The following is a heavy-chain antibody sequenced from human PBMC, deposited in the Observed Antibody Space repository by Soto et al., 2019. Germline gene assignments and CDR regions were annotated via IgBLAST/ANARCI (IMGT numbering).Heavy chain of an antibody. CDR3: AADPYCGGDCLASY. D-gene: IGHD2-21*02. CDR1: GVTFTTSA. CDR2: IVVGSGNT. Sequence: PVKVCCNASGVTFTTSAGQWMGQALGQRLEWIGWIVVGSGNTNYAQKFQERVTITRDMSTSTAYMELSSLRSEDTAVYYCAADPYCGGDCLASYWGQGTLVTVSS. J-gene: IGHJ4*02. V-gene: IGHV1-58*01.